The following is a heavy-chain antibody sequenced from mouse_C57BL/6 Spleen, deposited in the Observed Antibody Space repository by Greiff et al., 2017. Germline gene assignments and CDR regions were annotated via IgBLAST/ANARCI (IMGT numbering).Heavy chain of an antibody. CDR2: IYPRDGST. D-gene: IGHD2-5*01. V-gene: IGHV1-78*01. J-gene: IGHJ2*01. CDR3: ARGDNSNSFDY. Sequence: QVQLQQSDAELVKPGASVKISCKVSGYTFTDHTIHWMKQRPEQGLEWIGYIYPRDGSTKYNEKFKGKATLTADKSSSTAYMKLISLTSADSAVYFCARGDNSNSFDYWGKGTTLTVSA. CDR1: GYTFTDHT.